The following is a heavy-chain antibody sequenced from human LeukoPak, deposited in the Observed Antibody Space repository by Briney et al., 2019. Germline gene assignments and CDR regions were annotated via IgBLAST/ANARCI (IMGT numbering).Heavy chain of an antibody. D-gene: IGHD3-10*01. J-gene: IGHJ4*02. Sequence: GGSLRLSCAASRLTLGSYTTSWVRQAPGKGLEWVSTISDSGDSTYYADSVKGRFTISRDNSKNTLYLQMNGLRAEDTALYYCAKGTGRGIDYWGQGTLVTVSS. CDR2: ISDSGDST. V-gene: IGHV3-23*01. CDR3: AKGTGRGIDY. CDR1: RLTLGSYT.